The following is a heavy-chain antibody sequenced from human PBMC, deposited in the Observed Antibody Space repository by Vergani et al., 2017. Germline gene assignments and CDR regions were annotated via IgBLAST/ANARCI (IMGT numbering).Heavy chain of an antibody. Sequence: EVQLVASGGGLVQRGGSLRLSCEASGFTFSNLWMTWVCQAPGKGLEWVANIKYDGSKKNYVDSVKGRFTMSRDNAKISLYLQMNNLKVEDAAVYFCARSHHGYTHGAYISLLYPWGQGTLVTVSS. D-gene: IGHD5-18*01. V-gene: IGHV3-7*01. CDR3: ARSHHGYTHGAYISLLYP. J-gene: IGHJ5*02. CDR2: IKYDGSKK. CDR1: GFTFSNLW.